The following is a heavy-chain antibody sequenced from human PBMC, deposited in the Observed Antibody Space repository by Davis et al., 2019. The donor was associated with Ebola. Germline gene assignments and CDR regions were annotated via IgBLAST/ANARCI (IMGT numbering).Heavy chain of an antibody. J-gene: IGHJ5*02. CDR1: GGSFSGYY. CDR3: ARTTGYSRFDP. D-gene: IGHD2-15*01. V-gene: IGHV4-34*01. CDR2: INHSGIT. Sequence: MPGGSLRLSCAVYGGSFSGYYWSWIRQPPGKGLEWIWEINHSGITNYNPSLKSRVTISVDTSKNQFSLKLSSVTAADTAVYYCARTTGYSRFDPWGQGTLVTVSS.